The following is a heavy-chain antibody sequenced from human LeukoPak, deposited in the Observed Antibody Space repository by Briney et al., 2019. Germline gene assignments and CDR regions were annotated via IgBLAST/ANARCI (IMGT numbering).Heavy chain of an antibody. Sequence: GGSLRLSCAASGFTFRSYGMHWVRQAPGKGLEYVSAISSNGGRTYYANSVKGRFTTSRDNSRNTLYLQMGSLRAEDMAVYYCATYYYDSGGFHFHHWGQGTLVTVSS. CDR2: ISSNGGRT. CDR1: GFTFRSYG. V-gene: IGHV3-64*01. D-gene: IGHD3-22*01. CDR3: ATYYYDSGGFHFHH. J-gene: IGHJ1*01.